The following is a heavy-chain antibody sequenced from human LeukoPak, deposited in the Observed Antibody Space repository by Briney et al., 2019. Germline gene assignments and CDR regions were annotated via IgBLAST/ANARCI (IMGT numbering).Heavy chain of an antibody. CDR2: ISSNTRYI. CDR3: ARGGQEYGDYISNWFDP. V-gene: IGHV3-21*01. CDR1: GFSFSSYS. Sequence: GSLRLSCAASGFSFSSYSMNWVRQAPGKGLEWVSSISSNTRYIYYADSVKGRFTTSRDNAKNSLYLQMNSLRAEDTAVYYCARGGQEYGDYISNWFDPWGQGTLVTVSS. D-gene: IGHD4-17*01. J-gene: IGHJ5*02.